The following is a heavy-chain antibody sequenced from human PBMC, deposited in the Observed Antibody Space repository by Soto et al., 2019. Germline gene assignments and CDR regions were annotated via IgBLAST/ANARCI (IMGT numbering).Heavy chain of an antibody. V-gene: IGHV4-59*02. CDR3: ARSYYDSTGFAVDP. J-gene: IGHJ5*02. CDR1: GASVSHGY. Sequence: QMQLQASGPGLVKPSETLSLTCNVSGASVSHGYWSWIRQPPGKGLEWIGFMYFGGSFNYNPSLTTRATISVETSKNQLSMKLASVTASDTPGYYWARSYYDSTGFAVDPWGQGTLVTVSS. D-gene: IGHD3-22*01. CDR2: MYFGGSF.